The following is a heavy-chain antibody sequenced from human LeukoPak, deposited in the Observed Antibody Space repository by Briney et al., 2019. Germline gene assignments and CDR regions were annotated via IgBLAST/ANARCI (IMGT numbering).Heavy chain of an antibody. CDR1: GFTVSSNY. Sequence: GGSLRLSCAASGFTVSSNYMSWVRQAPGKGLEWVSVIYSGGSTYYADSVKGRFTISRDNSKSTLYLQMNSLRAEDTAVYYCARGRSSSSSYGAFDIWGQGTMVTVPS. D-gene: IGHD6-6*01. J-gene: IGHJ3*02. CDR3: ARGRSSSSSYGAFDI. CDR2: IYSGGST. V-gene: IGHV3-66*02.